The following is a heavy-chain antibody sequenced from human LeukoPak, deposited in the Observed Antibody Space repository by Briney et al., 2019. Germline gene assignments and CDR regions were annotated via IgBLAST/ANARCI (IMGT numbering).Heavy chain of an antibody. Sequence: SETLSLTCTVSGGSISSYYWGWIRQPAGKGLEWIGRIYTSGSTNYNPSLKSRVTMSVDTSKNQFSLKLSSVTAADTAVYYCASGPLVPGDAFDIWGQGTMVTVSS. CDR1: GGSISSYY. CDR3: ASGPLVPGDAFDI. V-gene: IGHV4-4*07. J-gene: IGHJ3*02. D-gene: IGHD2-2*01. CDR2: IYTSGST.